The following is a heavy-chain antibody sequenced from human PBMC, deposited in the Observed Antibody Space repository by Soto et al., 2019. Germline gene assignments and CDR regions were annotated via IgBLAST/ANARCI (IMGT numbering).Heavy chain of an antibody. CDR3: ARLSTLYSSSSNWFDP. J-gene: IGHJ5*02. CDR2: INAGNGNT. D-gene: IGHD6-6*01. Sequence: AASVKVSCKASGYTFTSYAMHWVRQAPGQRLEWMGWINAGNGNTKYSQKFQGRVTITRDTSASTAYMELSSLRSEDTAVYYCARLSTLYSSSSNWFDPWGQGTLVTVSS. CDR1: GYTFTSYA. V-gene: IGHV1-3*01.